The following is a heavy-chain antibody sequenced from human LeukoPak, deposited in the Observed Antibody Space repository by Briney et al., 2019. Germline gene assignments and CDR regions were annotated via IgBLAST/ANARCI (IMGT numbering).Heavy chain of an antibody. J-gene: IGHJ2*01. D-gene: IGHD4-23*01. CDR1: GGSFSGYY. V-gene: IGHV4-34*01. Sequence: SETLSLTCAVYGGSFSGYYWSWIRQPPGKGLEWIGEINHSGSTNYNPSLKSRVTISVDTSKNQFSLKLSSVTAADTAVYFCARVDYGGNFWYFDLWGRGALVTVSS. CDR3: ARVDYGGNFWYFDL. CDR2: INHSGST.